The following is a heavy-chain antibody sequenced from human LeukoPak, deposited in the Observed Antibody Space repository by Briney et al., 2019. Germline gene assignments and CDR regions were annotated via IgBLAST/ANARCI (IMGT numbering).Heavy chain of an antibody. D-gene: IGHD2-2*01. V-gene: IGHV4-31*03. J-gene: IGHJ4*02. CDR1: GGSISSGGYY. CDR3: ARRCSTSCYDFDY. CDR2: IYHTGDT. Sequence: SETLSLTCTVSGGSISSGGYYWNWIRQHPGKGLEWIGYIYHTGDTYYNPSLKSRVTISVDTSKNQFSLKLSSVTAADTAVYYCARRCSTSCYDFDYWGQGTLVTVSS.